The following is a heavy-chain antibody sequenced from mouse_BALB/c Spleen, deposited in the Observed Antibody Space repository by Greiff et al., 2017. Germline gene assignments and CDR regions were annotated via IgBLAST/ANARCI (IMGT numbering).Heavy chain of an antibody. CDR1: GFTFSSFG. Sequence: EVMLVESGGGLVQPGGSRKLSCAASGFTFSSFGMHWVRQAPEKGLEWVAYISSGSSTIYYADTVKGRFTISRDNPKNTLFLQMTSLRSEDTAMYYCARLDGAMDYWGQGTSVTVSS. CDR3: ARLDGAMDY. V-gene: IGHV5-17*02. J-gene: IGHJ4*01. CDR2: ISSGSSTI.